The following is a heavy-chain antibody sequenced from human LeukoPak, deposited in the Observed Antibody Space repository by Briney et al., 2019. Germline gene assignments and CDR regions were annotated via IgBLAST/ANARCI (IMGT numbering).Heavy chain of an antibody. CDR1: GGSISIYY. V-gene: IGHV4-59*01. Sequence: SETLSLTCTVSGGSISIYYWSWIRRPPGKRLEWIGHIYYGGSTSYNPSLKSRFTISVDTSKNQFSLKLMSVTAADTAVYYCARGKLGISLDAFDIWGQGTMVTVSS. CDR2: IYYGGST. D-gene: IGHD7-27*01. CDR3: ARGKLGISLDAFDI. J-gene: IGHJ3*02.